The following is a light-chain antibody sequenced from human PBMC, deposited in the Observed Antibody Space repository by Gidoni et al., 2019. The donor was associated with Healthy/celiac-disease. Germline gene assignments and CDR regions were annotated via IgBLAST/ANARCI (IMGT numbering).Light chain of an antibody. Sequence: QSAPTQPRPVSGSPGQSVTISCTGTSSDVGGYNYASWYQPHPGKAPKLMIYDVSKRPSGVPDRFSGSKSGNTASLTISGLQAEDEADYYCCSYAGSYTVVFGGGTKLTVL. J-gene: IGLJ2*01. V-gene: IGLV2-11*01. CDR1: SSDVGGYNY. CDR3: CSYAGSYTVV. CDR2: DVS.